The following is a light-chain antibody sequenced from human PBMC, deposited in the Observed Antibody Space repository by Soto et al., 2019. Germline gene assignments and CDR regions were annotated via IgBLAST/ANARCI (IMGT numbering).Light chain of an antibody. CDR3: SAYAGSNDFVV. CDR2: EFN. V-gene: IGLV2-8*01. Sequence: QSALTQPPSASGSPGQSVTISCTGTSSDVGNYNYVSWYQQHPGKAPKLVIYEFNKRPSGVPDRFSGSKSGNTASLTVSGLQAEDEADYFGSAYAGSNDFVVFGGGTKLTVL. CDR1: SSDVGNYNY. J-gene: IGLJ2*01.